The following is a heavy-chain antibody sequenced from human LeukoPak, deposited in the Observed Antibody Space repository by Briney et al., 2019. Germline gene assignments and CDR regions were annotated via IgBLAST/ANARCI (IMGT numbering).Heavy chain of an antibody. Sequence: SETLSLTCTVSGGSISSSSYYWGWIRQPPGKGLEWIGSIYYSGSTYYNPSLKSRVTISVDTSKYQFSLKLSSVTAADTAVYYCARHYYDSSGYPFDCWGQGTLVTVSS. CDR1: GGSISSSSYY. V-gene: IGHV4-39*01. CDR3: ARHYYDSSGYPFDC. D-gene: IGHD3-22*01. CDR2: IYYSGST. J-gene: IGHJ4*02.